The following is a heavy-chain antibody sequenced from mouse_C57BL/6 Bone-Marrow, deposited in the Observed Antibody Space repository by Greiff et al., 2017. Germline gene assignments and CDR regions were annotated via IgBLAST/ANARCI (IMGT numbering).Heavy chain of an antibody. CDR1: GYTFTSYW. Sequence: QVQLQQPGAELVRPGSSVKLSCKASGYTFTSYWMAWVKQRPGQGLEWIGNIYPSDSETHYNQKFKDKATLTVDKSSSTAYMQLSSLTSEDSAVYYCARGGLLYFDYWGQGTTLTVSS. J-gene: IGHJ2*01. CDR3: ARGGLLYFDY. V-gene: IGHV1-61*01. CDR2: IYPSDSET. D-gene: IGHD2-3*01.